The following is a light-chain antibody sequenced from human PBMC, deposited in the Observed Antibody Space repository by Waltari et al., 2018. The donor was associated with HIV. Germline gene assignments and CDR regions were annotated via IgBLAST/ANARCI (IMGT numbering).Light chain of an antibody. CDR1: ESIANC. Sequence: DIQMTQSPSSLSESVGERVTITCRTSESIANCLNWYHQRPVKAPKLLIYATFNLQNGVPSRFSGSGSGTDFTLTISSLQPEDFATYYCQQTCYTPLTFGGGTKVDIK. CDR2: ATF. CDR3: QQTCYTPLT. V-gene: IGKV1-39*01. J-gene: IGKJ4*01.